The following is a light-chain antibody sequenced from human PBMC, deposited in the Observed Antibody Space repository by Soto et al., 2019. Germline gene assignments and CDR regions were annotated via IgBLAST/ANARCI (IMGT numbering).Light chain of an antibody. Sequence: DIPMTQSPSTLSGSVGDRVTITCRASQTISSWLAWYQQKPGKAPKLLIYKASTLKSGVPSRFSGSGSGTEFTLTISSLEPEDFAVYYCQQRSNWPPTTFGQGTKVEIK. CDR3: QQRSNWPPTT. J-gene: IGKJ1*01. CDR1: QTISSW. CDR2: KAS. V-gene: IGKV1-5*03.